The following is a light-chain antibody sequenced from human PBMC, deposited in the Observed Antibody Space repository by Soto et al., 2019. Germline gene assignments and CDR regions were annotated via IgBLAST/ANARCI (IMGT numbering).Light chain of an antibody. CDR3: GTWDTSRSAVV. J-gene: IGLJ2*01. V-gene: IGLV1-51*01. CDR2: DTN. Sequence: QSVLTQPPSVSAAPGQKVTISCSGASSNIGKNYVSWYQQLPGAAPKLVIFDTNKRPSGIPDRFSGSKSGTSAALDITALQTGDEADYYCGTWDTSRSAVVFGGGTKVTVL. CDR1: SSNIGKNY.